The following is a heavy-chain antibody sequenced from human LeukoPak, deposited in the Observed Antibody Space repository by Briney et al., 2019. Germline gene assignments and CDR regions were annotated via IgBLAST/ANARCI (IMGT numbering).Heavy chain of an antibody. J-gene: IGHJ4*02. V-gene: IGHV1-18*01. D-gene: IGHD3-22*01. Sequence: ASVKVSCKASGYTFTSYGISWVRQAPGQGLEWMGWISAYNGNTNYAQKLQGRVTMTTDTSTSTAYMELRSLRSDDTAVYYCARDPYRGDYYDSSGTINYFDYWGQGTLVTVSS. CDR2: ISAYNGNT. CDR3: ARDPYRGDYYDSSGTINYFDY. CDR1: GYTFTSYG.